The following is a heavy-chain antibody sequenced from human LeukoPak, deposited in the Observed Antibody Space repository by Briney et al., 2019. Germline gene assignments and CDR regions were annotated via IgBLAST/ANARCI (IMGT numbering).Heavy chain of an antibody. Sequence: GGSLRLSCAGSGFTFSTYTMNWVRQAPGKGLEWVSSISNSGTYIDYADSVKGRFTISRDNAKNSVYLQMNSLRAEDTAVYYCARDVVPSAVGYYFDFWGQGTLVTVSS. CDR3: ARDVVPSAVGYYFDF. CDR1: GFTFSTYT. J-gene: IGHJ4*02. D-gene: IGHD2-2*01. V-gene: IGHV3-21*01. CDR2: ISNSGTYI.